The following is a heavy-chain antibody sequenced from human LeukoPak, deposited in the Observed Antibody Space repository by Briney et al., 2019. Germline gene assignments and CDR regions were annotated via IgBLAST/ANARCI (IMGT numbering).Heavy chain of an antibody. D-gene: IGHD3-10*01. Sequence: GGPLRLSCAASGFTFSSYWMHWVRQAPGKGLVWVSRINSDGSSTSYADSVKGRFTISRDNAKNTLYLQMNSLRAEDTAVYYCASRGFGELFYGYWGQGTLVTVSS. CDR3: ASRGFGELFYGY. CDR1: GFTFSSYW. CDR2: INSDGSST. J-gene: IGHJ4*02. V-gene: IGHV3-74*01.